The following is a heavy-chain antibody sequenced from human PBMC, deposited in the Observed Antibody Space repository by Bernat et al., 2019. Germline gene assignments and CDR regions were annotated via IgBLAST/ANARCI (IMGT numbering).Heavy chain of an antibody. CDR1: GYTLSTYA. J-gene: IGHJ4*02. CDR2: INAGNGYT. CDR3: ARVLLGGSPFGY. Sequence: QVQLVQSGAEEKKPGASVKVSCKASGYTLSTYALHWVRQAPGQRLEWMGWINAGNGYTKFAQKFQGRVTLTRDSSASTAYMDLSSLTSEDTAVYYCARVLLGGSPFGYWGQGTLVTVSS. D-gene: IGHD3-10*01. V-gene: IGHV1-3*05.